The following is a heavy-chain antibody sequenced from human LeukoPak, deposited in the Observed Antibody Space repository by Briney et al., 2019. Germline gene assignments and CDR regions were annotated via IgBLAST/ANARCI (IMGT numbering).Heavy chain of an antibody. CDR2: ISGSGTTM. J-gene: IGHJ4*02. Sequence: GGSLRLSCAASGFTFSDYYMGWIRQAPGKGLEWLSYISGSGTTMYYADSVKGRFTISRDNAKNSLDLQMNSLRAEDTAVYYCARDPVPSVQLWLHSGGYYFDYWGQGTLVTVSS. D-gene: IGHD5-18*01. CDR3: ARDPVPSVQLWLHSGGYYFDY. CDR1: GFTFSDYY. V-gene: IGHV3-11*04.